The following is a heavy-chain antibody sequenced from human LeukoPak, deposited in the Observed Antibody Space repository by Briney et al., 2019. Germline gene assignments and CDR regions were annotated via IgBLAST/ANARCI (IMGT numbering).Heavy chain of an antibody. V-gene: IGHV3-74*03. D-gene: IGHD6-19*01. Sequence: GGSLRLSCAASGFSFSTTWMHWVRQVPGQGLVWVARITSDGTSISYAESVKGRFTISRDNAKNSLYLQMNSLRAEDTALYYCARVPSIAVAGPGDYWGQGTLVTVSS. CDR1: GFSFSTTW. CDR2: ITSDGTSI. CDR3: ARVPSIAVAGPGDY. J-gene: IGHJ4*02.